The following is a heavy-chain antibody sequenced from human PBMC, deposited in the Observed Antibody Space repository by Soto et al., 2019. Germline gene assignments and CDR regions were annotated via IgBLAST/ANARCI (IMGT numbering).Heavy chain of an antibody. Sequence: SVKVSCKASGVTFSSYNISWVRQAPGQGLEWMGRIIPILGIANYAQKFQGRVTITADKSTSTAYMELSSLRSEDTAVYYCARDRDPYCSSTSCYPAGYYYYYMDVWGKGTTVTVSS. V-gene: IGHV1-69*04. J-gene: IGHJ6*03. CDR3: ARDRDPYCSSTSCYPAGYYYYYMDV. D-gene: IGHD2-2*01. CDR2: IIPILGIA. CDR1: GVTFSSYN.